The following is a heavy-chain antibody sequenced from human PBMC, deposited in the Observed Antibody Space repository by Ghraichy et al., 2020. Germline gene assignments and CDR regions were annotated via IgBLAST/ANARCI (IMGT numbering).Heavy chain of an antibody. CDR3: AKVELRYFDWLYAFDY. V-gene: IGHV3-23*01. Sequence: GGSLRLSCAASGFTFSSYAMSWVRQAPGKGLEWVSAISGSGGSTYYADSVKGRFTISRDNSKNTLYLQMNSLRAEDTAVYYCAKVELRYFDWLYAFDYWGQATVVTVSS. CDR1: GFTFSSYA. D-gene: IGHD3-9*01. CDR2: ISGSGGST. J-gene: IGHJ4*02.